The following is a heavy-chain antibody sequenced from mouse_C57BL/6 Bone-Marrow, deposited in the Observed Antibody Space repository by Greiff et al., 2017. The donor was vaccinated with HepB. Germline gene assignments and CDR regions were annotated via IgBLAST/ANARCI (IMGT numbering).Heavy chain of an antibody. Sequence: DVKLQESGGGLVQSGRSLRLSCATSGFTFSDFYMEWVRQAPGKGLEWIAASRNKANDYTTEYSASVKGRFIVSRDTSQSILYLQMNALRAEDTAIYYCARDAGDGYPYWYFDVWGTGTTVTVSS. CDR2: SRNKANDYTT. J-gene: IGHJ1*03. V-gene: IGHV7-1*01. D-gene: IGHD2-3*01. CDR3: ARDAGDGYPYWYFDV. CDR1: GFTFSDFY.